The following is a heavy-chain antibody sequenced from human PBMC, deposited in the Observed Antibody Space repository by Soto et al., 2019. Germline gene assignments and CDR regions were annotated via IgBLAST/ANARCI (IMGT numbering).Heavy chain of an antibody. CDR3: ARTVRYSSSWQKTSYYYYGMDV. CDR1: GGTFSSYA. J-gene: IGHJ6*02. Sequence: QVQLVQSGAEVKKPGSSVKVSCKASGGTFSSYAISWVRQAPGQGLEWMGGIIPIFGTANYAQKFQGRVTITADESTSTAYMELSSLRSEDTAVYYCARTVRYSSSWQKTSYYYYGMDVWGQGTTVTVSS. D-gene: IGHD6-13*01. CDR2: IIPIFGTA. V-gene: IGHV1-69*01.